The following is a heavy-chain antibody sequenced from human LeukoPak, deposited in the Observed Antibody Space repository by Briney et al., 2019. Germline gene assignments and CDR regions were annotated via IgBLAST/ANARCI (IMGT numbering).Heavy chain of an antibody. V-gene: IGHV3-23*01. J-gene: IGHJ3*02. CDR1: GFTFSDYA. CDR3: AKDRIFTAGAGAFDI. Sequence: GGSLRLSCVASGFTFSDYAMSWVRQAPGKGLEWVSGISDSGGSTYYADSVKGRCTISRDNSKNTVSLQMNNLRAEDTAVYFCAKDRIFTAGAGAFDIWGQGTMVTLSS. CDR2: ISDSGGST. D-gene: IGHD6-13*01.